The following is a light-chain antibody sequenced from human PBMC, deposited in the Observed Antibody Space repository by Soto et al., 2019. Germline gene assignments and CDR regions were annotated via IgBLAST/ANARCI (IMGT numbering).Light chain of an antibody. J-gene: IGKJ1*01. Sequence: EIEMTQSPATLSVSPGEGATLSCRASQSISSNLAWYQQKPGQAPKLLIYGASTRVTGIPARFSGSGCEIELAFTLTIRRFEYVEFDTCYCYKYCGSVTAFGRGTKVDIK. CDR3: YCYKYCGSVTA. CDR1: QSISSN. CDR2: GAS. V-gene: IGKV3-15*01.